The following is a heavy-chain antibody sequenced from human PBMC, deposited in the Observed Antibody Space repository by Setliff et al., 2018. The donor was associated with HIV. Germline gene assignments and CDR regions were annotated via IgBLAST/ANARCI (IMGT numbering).Heavy chain of an antibody. CDR2: IYPGDSDT. Sequence: GESLKISCKGSGYSFSSYWINWVRQMPGKGLEWMGIIYPGDSDTRYSPSFQGQVTISADKSISTAYLQWSSLKASDTAMYYCARHAWRLWLAPIESWGQGTLVTVSS. CDR1: GYSFSSYW. V-gene: IGHV5-51*01. J-gene: IGHJ4*02. D-gene: IGHD6-19*01. CDR3: ARHAWRLWLAPIES.